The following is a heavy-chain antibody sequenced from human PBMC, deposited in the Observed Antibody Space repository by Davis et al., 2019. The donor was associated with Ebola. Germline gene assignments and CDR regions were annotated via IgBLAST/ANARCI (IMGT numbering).Heavy chain of an antibody. CDR1: GYSFTTYI. J-gene: IGHJ2*01. D-gene: IGHD4-17*01. CDR2: ISIFNGKR. CDR3: ARAHGFYWYFDF. V-gene: IGHV1-18*04. Sequence: AASVKVSCKASGYSFTTYIIGWVRQAPGKGLEWMGGISIFNGKRDYAQKFQDRVTMTTDIPTNTAYMELRSLKSDDTAMYYCARAHGFYWYFDFWGRGTLVTVSP.